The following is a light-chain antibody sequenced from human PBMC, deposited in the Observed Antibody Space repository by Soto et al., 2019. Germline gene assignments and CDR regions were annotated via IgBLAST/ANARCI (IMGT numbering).Light chain of an antibody. CDR3: SSFTSSSTLYV. CDR2: EVN. V-gene: IGLV2-14*01. Sequence: QSVLTQPASVSGSPGQSITISCTGTSSDVGGYKYVSWYQQHPGKAPKLMIYEVNNRPSGVSNRFSGSKSGNTASLTVSGLQAEVEADYYCSSFTSSSTLYVFGTGTKLTVL. CDR1: SSDVGGYKY. J-gene: IGLJ1*01.